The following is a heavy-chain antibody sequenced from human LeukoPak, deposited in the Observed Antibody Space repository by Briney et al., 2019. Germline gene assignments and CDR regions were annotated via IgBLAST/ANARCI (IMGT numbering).Heavy chain of an antibody. CDR2: ISYDGSNK. J-gene: IGHJ4*02. V-gene: IGHV3-30*04. D-gene: IGHD2-2*01. Sequence: GGSLRLSCAASGFTFSSYAMHWVRQAPGKGLEWVAVISYDGSNKCYADSVKGRFTISRDNSKNTLYLQMNSLRAEDTAVYYCARDRARVVPAAPHFDYWGQGTLVTVSS. CDR3: ARDRARVVPAAPHFDY. CDR1: GFTFSSYA.